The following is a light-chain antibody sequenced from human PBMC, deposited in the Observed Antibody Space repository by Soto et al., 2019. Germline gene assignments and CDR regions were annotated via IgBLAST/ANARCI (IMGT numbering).Light chain of an antibody. CDR3: QQYNNWPRT. CDR2: GAS. J-gene: IGKJ1*01. V-gene: IGKV3-15*01. Sequence: EIVMPQSPATLSVSPGERATLSCRASRSVSSNLAWYQQKPGQAPRLLIYGASTRATGIPARFSGSGSGTEFTLTISSLQSEDFAVFYGQQYNNWPRTFGQGTKVEIK. CDR1: RSVSSN.